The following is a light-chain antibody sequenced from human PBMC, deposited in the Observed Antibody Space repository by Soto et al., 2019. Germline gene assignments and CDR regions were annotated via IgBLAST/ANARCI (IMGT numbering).Light chain of an antibody. J-gene: IGLJ3*02. CDR2: AVR. CDR1: NSDVGGYNS. Sequence: QSALTQPHSVSGSPGQSVTISCTGTNSDVGGYNSVSWYQQLPGKAPKLIISAVRQRPSGVPDRFSGSKSGNTASLTISGLQADDEADYFCFSYTANDNWVFGGGTKLTVL. V-gene: IGLV2-11*01. CDR3: FSYTANDNWV.